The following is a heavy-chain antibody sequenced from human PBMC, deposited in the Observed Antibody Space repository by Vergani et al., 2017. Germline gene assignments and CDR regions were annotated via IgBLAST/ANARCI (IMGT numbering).Heavy chain of an antibody. J-gene: IGHJ4*02. CDR1: GYSISSGYY. V-gene: IGHV4-38-2*01. Sequence: QVQLQESGPGLVKPSETLSLTCAVSGYSISSGYYWGWIRQPPGKGLEWIGSIYHSGSTYYNPSLKSLVTISVDTSKNQFSLKLSSVTAADTAVYYCASPRGYSYGYLGYWGQGTLVTVSS. D-gene: IGHD5-18*01. CDR2: IYHSGST. CDR3: ASPRGYSYGYLGY.